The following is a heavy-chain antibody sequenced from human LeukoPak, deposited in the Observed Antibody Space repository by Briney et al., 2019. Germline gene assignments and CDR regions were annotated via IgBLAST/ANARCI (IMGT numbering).Heavy chain of an antibody. J-gene: IGHJ4*02. Sequence: ASVKVSCKASGYTFTGYYMHWVRQAPGQGLEWMGRINPNSGGTNYAQKFQGRVTMTRDTSISTAYMEPSRLRSDDTAVYYCARPPRGYCSGGSCYDYWGQGTLVTVSS. CDR3: ARPPRGYCSGGSCYDY. V-gene: IGHV1-2*06. CDR1: GYTFTGYY. CDR2: INPNSGGT. D-gene: IGHD2-15*01.